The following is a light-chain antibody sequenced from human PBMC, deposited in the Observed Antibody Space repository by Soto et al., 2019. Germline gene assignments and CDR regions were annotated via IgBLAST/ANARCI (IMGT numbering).Light chain of an antibody. Sequence: DIQMTQSPSTLSGSVGDRGTITCRASQTISSWLAWYQQKPGKAPKLLIYKASTLQSGVPSRFSASGSGPDFTLTISSLQPEDFATYYCLQDYNYPWTFGQGTKGDIK. J-gene: IGKJ1*01. V-gene: IGKV1-5*03. CDR1: QTISSW. CDR2: KAS. CDR3: LQDYNYPWT.